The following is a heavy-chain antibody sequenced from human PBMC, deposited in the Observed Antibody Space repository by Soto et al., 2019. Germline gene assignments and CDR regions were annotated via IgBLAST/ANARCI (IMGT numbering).Heavy chain of an antibody. V-gene: IGHV3-30*18. J-gene: IGHJ4*02. CDR3: AKEKAVLGLGATPFFDY. CDR1: GFTFSSYG. Sequence: PGGSLRLSCAASGFTFSSYGMHWVRQAPGKGLEWVAVISYDGSNKYYADSVKGRFTISRDNSKNTLYLQMNSLRAEDTAVYYCAKEKAVLGLGATPFFDYWGQGTLVTVSS. D-gene: IGHD1-26*01. CDR2: ISYDGSNK.